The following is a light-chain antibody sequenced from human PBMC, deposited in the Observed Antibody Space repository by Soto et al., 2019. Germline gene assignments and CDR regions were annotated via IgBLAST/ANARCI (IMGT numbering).Light chain of an antibody. CDR2: GAS. V-gene: IGKV3-20*01. Sequence: EGVLTQSPGTLSLSQGERATLSCRASQSVSSSYLAWYQQKPGQAPRLLIYGASSRATGIPDRFSGSGSGTDFTLTISRLEPEDFAVYYCQQYGSSPPITFGQGTRLEIK. CDR1: QSVSSSY. J-gene: IGKJ5*01. CDR3: QQYGSSPPIT.